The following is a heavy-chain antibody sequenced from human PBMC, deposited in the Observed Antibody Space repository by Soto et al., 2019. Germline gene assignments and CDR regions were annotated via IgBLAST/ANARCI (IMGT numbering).Heavy chain of an antibody. CDR1: GGSLGSYY. CDR3: VRDGDVRMTTNPYYYNGMDV. CDR2: VFYTGRA. J-gene: IGHJ6*02. Sequence: QVQLQESGPGLVEASETLSLTCTVSGGSLGSYYWSWIRQPPGKGLEWIGYVFYTGRANYNASLKSRVSISLDTSNYQFSLKLSSVTAADTADYYCVRDGDVRMTTNPYYYNGMDVWGPGTTVTVSS. D-gene: IGHD2-21*02. V-gene: IGHV4-59*01.